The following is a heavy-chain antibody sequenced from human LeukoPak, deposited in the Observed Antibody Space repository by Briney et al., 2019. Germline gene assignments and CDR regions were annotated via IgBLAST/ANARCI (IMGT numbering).Heavy chain of an antibody. CDR2: IYYSGST. D-gene: IGHD3-10*01. CDR3: ARSPGVARGVLDY. CDR1: GGSISSSSYY. J-gene: IGHJ4*02. V-gene: IGHV4-39*01. Sequence: SETLSLTCTVSGGSISSSSYYWGWIRQPPGKGLEWIGSIYYSGSTYYNPSLKSRVTISVDTSKNQFSLKLSSVTAAGTAVYYCARSPGVARGVLDYWGQGTLVTVSS.